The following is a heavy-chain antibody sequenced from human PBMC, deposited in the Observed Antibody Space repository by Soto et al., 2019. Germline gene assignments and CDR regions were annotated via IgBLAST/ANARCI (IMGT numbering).Heavy chain of an antibody. Sequence: QLQLQESGPGLVKPSETLSLTCTVSGGSISSSSYYWGWIRQPPGKGLEWIGSIYYSGSTYYNPSLKSRVTISVDTSKNQFSLKLSSVTAADTAVYYCARMTDYDFWSGYYMPWGVVYNWFDPWGQGTLVTVSS. V-gene: IGHV4-39*01. CDR2: IYYSGST. CDR1: GGSISSSSYY. CDR3: ARMTDYDFWSGYYMPWGVVYNWFDP. J-gene: IGHJ5*02. D-gene: IGHD3-3*01.